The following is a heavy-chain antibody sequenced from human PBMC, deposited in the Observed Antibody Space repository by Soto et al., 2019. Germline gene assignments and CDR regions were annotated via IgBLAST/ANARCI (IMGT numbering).Heavy chain of an antibody. D-gene: IGHD2-15*01. Sequence: GGSLRLSCAASGFTVNNNYMSWVRQVPGKGLEWVSSIYAGDSTFYADSVRGRFTISRDNSQNTVYLQMNSLRAEDTAVDYCAGGLLRYFSDHWGQGTPVTVSS. CDR2: IYAGDST. V-gene: IGHV3-66*01. J-gene: IGHJ4*02. CDR1: GFTVNNNY. CDR3: AGGLLRYFSDH.